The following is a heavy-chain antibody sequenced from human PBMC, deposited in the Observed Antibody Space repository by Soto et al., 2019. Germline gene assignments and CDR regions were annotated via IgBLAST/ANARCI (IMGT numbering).Heavy chain of an antibody. Sequence: TLSLTCTVSAASFGKYYWTWIRQPPGKGLEWIGYIYFNGNTKYNPSLEGRLTISIDTSKKEFSLKLTSVTAADAAVYYCASVTFGGIVLAHWGQGTLVTVSS. CDR2: IYFNGNT. CDR3: ASVTFGGIVLAH. J-gene: IGHJ4*02. CDR1: AASFGKYY. V-gene: IGHV4-59*01. D-gene: IGHD3-16*01.